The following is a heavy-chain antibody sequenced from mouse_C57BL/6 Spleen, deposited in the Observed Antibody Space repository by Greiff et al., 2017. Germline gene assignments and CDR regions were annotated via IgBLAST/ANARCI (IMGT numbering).Heavy chain of an antibody. CDR1: GFTFSSYG. Sequence: EVHLVESGGDLVKPGGSLKLSCAASGFTFSSYGMSWVRQTPDKRLEWVATISSGGSYTYYPDSVKGRFTISRDNAKNTLYLQMSSRKSEDTAMYYCARPYYDYERGFDYWGQGTTLTVSS. CDR3: ARPYYDYERGFDY. CDR2: ISSGGSYT. D-gene: IGHD2-4*01. V-gene: IGHV5-6*01. J-gene: IGHJ2*01.